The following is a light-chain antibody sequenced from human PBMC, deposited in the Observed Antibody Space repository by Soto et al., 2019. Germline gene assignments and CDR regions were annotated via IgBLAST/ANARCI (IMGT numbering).Light chain of an antibody. V-gene: IGKV1-5*01. CDR1: QNIERW. CDR3: QQFKSGTWT. CDR2: DVS. J-gene: IGKJ1*01. Sequence: DTQMTQSPSTLSASVGDRVTITSRASQNIERWLAWYQQKPGKAPKLLLYDVSSLESGVPSRFSGSGSGTEFILTINGLQPDDFATYFCQQFKSGTWTFGQGTKVDIK.